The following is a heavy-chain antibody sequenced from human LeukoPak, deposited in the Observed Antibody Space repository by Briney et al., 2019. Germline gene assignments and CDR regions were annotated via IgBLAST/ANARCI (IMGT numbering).Heavy chain of an antibody. CDR3: ARLSVGFDP. CDR2: ISYDGSNK. Sequence: GRSLRLSCAASGFTFSSYAMHWVRQAPGKGLEWVAVISYDGSNKYYADSVKGRFTISRDNSKNTLYLQMNSLRAEDTAVYYCARLSVGFDPWGQGTLVTVSS. V-gene: IGHV3-30-3*01. CDR1: GFTFSSYA. J-gene: IGHJ5*02.